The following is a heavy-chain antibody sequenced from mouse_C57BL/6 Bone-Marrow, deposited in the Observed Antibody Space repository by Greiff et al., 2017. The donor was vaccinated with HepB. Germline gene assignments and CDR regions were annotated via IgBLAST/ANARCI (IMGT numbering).Heavy chain of an antibody. D-gene: IGHD4-1*01. CDR2: IDPSDSYT. Sequence: QVQLQQSGAELVKPGASVKLSCKASGYTFTSYWMQWVKQRPGQGLEWIGEIDPSDSYTNYNQKFKGKATLTVDTSSSTAYMQLSSLTSEDSAVYYCARRAGTFWYFDVWGTGITVTVSS. CDR1: GYTFTSYW. V-gene: IGHV1-50*01. CDR3: ARRAGTFWYFDV. J-gene: IGHJ1*03.